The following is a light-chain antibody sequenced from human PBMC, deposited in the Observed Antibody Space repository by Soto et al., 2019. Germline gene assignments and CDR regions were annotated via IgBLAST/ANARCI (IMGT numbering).Light chain of an antibody. CDR1: SSNIGSNT. J-gene: IGLJ2*01. CDR3: AAWDDSLNGVL. V-gene: IGLV1-44*01. CDR2: SNN. Sequence: QSVLTQPPSASGTPGQRVTISCSGSSSNIGSNTVNWYQQLPVTAPKLLIYSNNQRPSGVPDRLYGSKSGTSASLAISGLQSEDEADYYCAAWDDSLNGVLFGGGTKLTVL.